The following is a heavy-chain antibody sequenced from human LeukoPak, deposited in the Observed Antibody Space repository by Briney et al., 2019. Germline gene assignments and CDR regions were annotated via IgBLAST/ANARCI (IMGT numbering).Heavy chain of an antibody. CDR3: AKKPSSGYYYIDY. CDR2: ISDSGGST. V-gene: IGHV3-23*01. CDR1: GFTFSSYA. D-gene: IGHD3-22*01. J-gene: IGHJ4*02. Sequence: PGGSLRLSCAASGFTFSSYAMSWVRQAPGKGLEWVSTISDSGGSTYYADSVKGRFTISRDNSKNTLYLQMNSLRAEDTAGYCCAKKPSSGYYYIDYWGQGTLVTVSS.